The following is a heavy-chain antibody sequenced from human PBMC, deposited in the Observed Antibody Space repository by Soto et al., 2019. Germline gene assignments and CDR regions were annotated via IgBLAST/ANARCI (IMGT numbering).Heavy chain of an antibody. Sequence: EVQLLESGGGLVQPGGSLRLSCAASGFTFSSYAMSWVRQAPGKGLEWVSAISGSGGSTYYADSVKGRFTISRDNSKNTLYLQMNSLRAEDTAVYYCAKEGTITMIVVARWDYFDYWGQGTLVTVSS. V-gene: IGHV3-23*01. J-gene: IGHJ4*02. CDR3: AKEGTITMIVVARWDYFDY. D-gene: IGHD3-22*01. CDR2: ISGSGGST. CDR1: GFTFSSYA.